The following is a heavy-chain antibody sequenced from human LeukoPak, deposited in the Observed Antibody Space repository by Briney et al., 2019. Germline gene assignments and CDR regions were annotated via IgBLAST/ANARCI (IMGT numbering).Heavy chain of an antibody. Sequence: SVKVSCKASGYTFTGYYMHWVRQAPGQGLEWMGWINPNSGGTNYAQKFQGRVTMTRDTSISTAYMELSRLRSDDTAVYYCARDPRRVDYYFDYWGQGTLVTVSS. CDR1: GYTFTGYY. V-gene: IGHV1-2*02. J-gene: IGHJ4*02. CDR3: ARDPRRVDYYFDY. CDR2: INPNSGGT.